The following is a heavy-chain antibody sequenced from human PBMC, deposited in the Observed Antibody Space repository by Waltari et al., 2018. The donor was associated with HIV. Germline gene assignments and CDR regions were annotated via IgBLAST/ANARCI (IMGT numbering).Heavy chain of an antibody. J-gene: IGHJ1*01. CDR1: GGSISGGDYY. CDR3: ARGTYYYDRSGYYAEYFQH. CDR2: IYYRGTT. V-gene: IGHV4-30-4*01. Sequence: QVQLQESGPRLVKSSQTLSLTCTVSGGSISGGDYYWSWIRQPPGKGLEWIGYIYYRGTTYYNPSLKSRLTISVDTSKNQFSLKLSSVTAADTAVYYCARGTYYYDRSGYYAEYFQHWGQGTLVTVSS. D-gene: IGHD3-22*01.